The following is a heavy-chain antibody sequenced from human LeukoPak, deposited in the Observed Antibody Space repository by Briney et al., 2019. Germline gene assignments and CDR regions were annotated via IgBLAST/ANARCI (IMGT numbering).Heavy chain of an antibody. Sequence: GGSPRLSCAASGFTFSSYAMSWVRQAPGKGLEWVSSISGSGGSTYYADSVKGRFTISRDNSKNTVYLQMNSLRAEDTAVYYCATISRSDGGGFDYWGQGTLVTVSS. CDR1: GFTFSSYA. D-gene: IGHD3-16*01. J-gene: IGHJ4*02. CDR3: ATISRSDGGGFDY. V-gene: IGHV3-23*01. CDR2: ISGSGGST.